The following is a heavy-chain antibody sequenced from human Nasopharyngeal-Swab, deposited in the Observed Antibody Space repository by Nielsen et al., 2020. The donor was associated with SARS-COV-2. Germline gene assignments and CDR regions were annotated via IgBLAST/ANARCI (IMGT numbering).Heavy chain of an antibody. J-gene: IGHJ4*02. CDR3: ARSGYSNSDIDY. CDR2: IIPIFGTA. CDR1: GGTFSSYA. D-gene: IGHD6-6*01. Sequence: SVKVSCKASGGTFSSYAISWVRQAPGQGLEWMGGIIPIFGTADYAQKFQDRVTITADESTSTAYMELSSLRSEDTAVYYCARSGYSNSDIDYWGQGTRVTVSS. V-gene: IGHV1-69*13.